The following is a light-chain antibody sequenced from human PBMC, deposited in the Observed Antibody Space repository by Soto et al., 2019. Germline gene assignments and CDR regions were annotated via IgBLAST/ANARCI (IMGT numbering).Light chain of an antibody. CDR1: TSDVGGYNY. CDR2: EVN. J-gene: IGLJ3*02. CDR3: SSHGGINNVV. Sequence: QSVLTQPPSASGSPGQSVTISCTGTTSDVGGYNYVSWYQLHPGKVPKLIISEVNKRPSGVPDRFSGSKSGNTASLTVSGLLAEDEADYYCSSHGGINNVVFGGGTKLTVL. V-gene: IGLV2-8*01.